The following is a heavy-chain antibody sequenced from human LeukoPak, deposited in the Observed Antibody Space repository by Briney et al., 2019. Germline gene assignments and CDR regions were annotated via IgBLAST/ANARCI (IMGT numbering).Heavy chain of an antibody. J-gene: IGHJ4*02. CDR1: GGSIRGHY. V-gene: IGHV4-59*11. Sequence: PSETLSLTCAVSGGSIRGHYWSWIRQPPGKGLERIGCIHYSGSTNYNPSLKSRVTISVDTSKNQFSLKLSSVTAADTAVYYCARGGYYTTSSYDYWGQGTLVTVSS. CDR3: ARGGYYTTSSYDY. D-gene: IGHD1-26*01. CDR2: IHYSGST.